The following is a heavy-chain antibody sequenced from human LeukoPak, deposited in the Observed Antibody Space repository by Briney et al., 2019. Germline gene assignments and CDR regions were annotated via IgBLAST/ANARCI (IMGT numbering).Heavy chain of an antibody. CDR1: GFTFSSYW. CDR3: ARDQTGGMASHYYYYGMDV. V-gene: IGHV3-7*05. D-gene: IGHD5-24*01. CDR2: IKQDGGEK. J-gene: IGHJ6*02. Sequence: GGSLRLSCAASGFTFSSYWMTWVRQAPGKGLEWVANIKQDGGEKYYVDSVKGRSTISRDNAKNALFLQMNSLRAEDTAVYYCARDQTGGMASHYYYYGMDVWGQGTTVTVSS.